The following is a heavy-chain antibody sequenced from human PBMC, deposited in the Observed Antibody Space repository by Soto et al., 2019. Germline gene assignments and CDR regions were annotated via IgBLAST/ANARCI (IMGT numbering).Heavy chain of an antibody. D-gene: IGHD1-7*01. CDR3: AREIYTWNYGPGMDV. Sequence: SETLSLTCAVSGGSIISNHWWRLVRQPPGKGLEWVGEIYHRGSTNYHPSLKSRVTITVDKSKNQFSLKLSSVTAADTAVYYCAREIYTWNYGPGMDVWGQGTTVTVSS. CDR2: IYHRGST. J-gene: IGHJ6*02. V-gene: IGHV4-4*02. CDR1: GGSIISNHW.